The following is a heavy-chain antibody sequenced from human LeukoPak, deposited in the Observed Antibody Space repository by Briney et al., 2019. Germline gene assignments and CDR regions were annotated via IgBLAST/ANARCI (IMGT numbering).Heavy chain of an antibody. CDR3: ARAALYFDSSACSYYFDY. J-gene: IGHJ4*02. CDR1: DGSISSYY. CDR2: IYNSGST. Sequence: SETLSLTCTVSDGSISSYYWSWIRQPPGKGLEWIGNIYNSGSTNYNPSLKSRVTMSVDPSKNQFSLRLSSVTAADTAVYFCARAALYFDSSACSYYFDYWGQGTLVTVSS. V-gene: IGHV4-59*01. D-gene: IGHD3-22*01.